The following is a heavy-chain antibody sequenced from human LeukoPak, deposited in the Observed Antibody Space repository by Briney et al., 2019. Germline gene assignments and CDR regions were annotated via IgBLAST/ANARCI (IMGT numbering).Heavy chain of an antibody. CDR2: ISGYNGNT. J-gene: IGHJ3*02. D-gene: IGHD3-16*01. V-gene: IGHV1-18*01. CDR1: GYTFTSYG. CDR3: ASEGGAFDI. Sequence: ASVKVSCTASGYTFTSYGMGWVRQAPGQGLEWMGWISGYNGNTNYAQKLQDRVTMTRDTSTSTVYMDLSSLRSEDTAVYYCASEGGAFDIWGQGTMVTVS.